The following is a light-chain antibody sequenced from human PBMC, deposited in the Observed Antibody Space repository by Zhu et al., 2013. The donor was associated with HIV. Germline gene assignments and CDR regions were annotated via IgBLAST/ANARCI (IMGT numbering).Light chain of an antibody. Sequence: DIQMTQSPSTLSAFVGDRVTITCRASQSIANWLAWYHQKPGKAPKLLIYQASTLENGVPSRFSGSGSGTEFTLTINSLQPDDSGTYYCQQFNTYSGHSFGGGTKVEIK. V-gene: IGKV1-5*03. CDR3: QQFNTYSGHS. CDR2: QAS. CDR1: QSIANW. J-gene: IGKJ4*01.